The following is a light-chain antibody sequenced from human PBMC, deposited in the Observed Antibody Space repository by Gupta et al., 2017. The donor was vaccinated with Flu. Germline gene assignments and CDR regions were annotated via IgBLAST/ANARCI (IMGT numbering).Light chain of an antibody. CDR2: DAS. CDR3: QTDCSSPRT. V-gene: IGKV1-27*01. Sequence: PSSLSASVGDRVTITCRASQDISDYLAWYQQKPGKGPELLIYDASTLQSGVPSRVSGSGSGTDFTLTISSLQPEDVATYYCQTDCSSPRTFGGGTKVEIK. CDR1: QDISDY. J-gene: IGKJ4*01.